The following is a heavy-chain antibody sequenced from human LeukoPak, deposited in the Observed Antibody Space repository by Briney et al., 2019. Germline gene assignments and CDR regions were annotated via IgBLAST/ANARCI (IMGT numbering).Heavy chain of an antibody. V-gene: IGHV3-23*01. Sequence: GGSLRLSCGASGFNFSNYAMGWVRQAPGKGLECVSTISSRGGSTYYADSVKGRFTVSRDNSKNMLYVQLNSLRAEDTAVYYCAKNPTRYTYCSGSSCYFDYWGQGALVTVSS. CDR2: ISSRGGST. J-gene: IGHJ4*02. CDR1: GFNFSNYA. CDR3: AKNPTRYTYCSGSSCYFDY. D-gene: IGHD2-15*01.